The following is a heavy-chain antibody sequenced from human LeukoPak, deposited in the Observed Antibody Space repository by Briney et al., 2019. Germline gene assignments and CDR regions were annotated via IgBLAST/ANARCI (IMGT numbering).Heavy chain of an antibody. V-gene: IGHV3-49*03. D-gene: IGHD3-3*01. J-gene: IGHJ5*02. CDR2: IRSKAYGGTT. CDR3: TRDGTYYDFWSGYYYNWFDP. Sequence: PGGSLRLSCTASGFTFGDYAMSWFRQAPGKGLEWVGFIRSKAYGGTTEYAASVKGRFTISRDDSKSIAYLQMNSLKTEDTAVYYCTRDGTYYDFWSGYYYNWFDPWGQGTLVTVSS. CDR1: GFTFGDYA.